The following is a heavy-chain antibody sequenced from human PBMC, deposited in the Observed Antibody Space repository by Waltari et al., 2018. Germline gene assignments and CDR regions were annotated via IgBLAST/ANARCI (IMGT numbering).Heavy chain of an antibody. Sequence: EVQLVESGGGLVQPGGSLRLSCAASGFTFSTYWMHWVRQAPGKGLVWFASINSDGSGTNYADAVRGRFTISRDNAKNTLYLEMNSLRVEDTARYYCARGWGGHVDYWGQGTLVTVSS. V-gene: IGHV3-74*02. CDR1: GFTFSTYW. CDR3: ARGWGGHVDY. D-gene: IGHD3-16*01. CDR2: INSDGSGT. J-gene: IGHJ4*02.